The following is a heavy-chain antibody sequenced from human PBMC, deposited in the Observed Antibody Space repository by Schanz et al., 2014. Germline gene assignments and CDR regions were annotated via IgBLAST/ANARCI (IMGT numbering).Heavy chain of an antibody. J-gene: IGHJ3*02. Sequence: QVQLVESGGGVVQPGRSLRLSCVASGFSFSTYAMHWVRQAPGKGLEWVAVILYDGSKTYYADSVKGRFTISRDNSKNTLSLQMNSLRAEDTAVYYCARRKHAFDIWGQGTMVTVSS. CDR1: GFSFSTYA. CDR3: ARRKHAFDI. CDR2: ILYDGSKT. V-gene: IGHV3-30*04.